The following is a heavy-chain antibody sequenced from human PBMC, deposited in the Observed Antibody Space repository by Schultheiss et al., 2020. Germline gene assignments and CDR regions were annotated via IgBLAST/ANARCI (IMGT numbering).Heavy chain of an antibody. J-gene: IGHJ3*02. D-gene: IGHD3-10*01. CDR1: GGSISSSNW. CDR3: ARLVRGLNAFDI. CDR2: IYHSGST. Sequence: SETLSLTCAVSGGSISSSNWWSWVRQPPGKGLEWIGEIYHSGSTNYNPSLKSRVTISLDPSKNQFSLNLSSVTAADTAVYYCARLVRGLNAFDIWGQGTMVTVSS. V-gene: IGHV4-4*02.